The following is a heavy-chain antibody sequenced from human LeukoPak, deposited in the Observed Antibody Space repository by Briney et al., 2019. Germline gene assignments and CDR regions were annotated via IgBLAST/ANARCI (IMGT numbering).Heavy chain of an antibody. J-gene: IGHJ4*02. CDR1: GFTFDDYA. CDR2: ISWNSDNI. V-gene: IGHV3-9*01. CDR3: AKDKTGFFDWLSNFDY. D-gene: IGHD3-9*01. Sequence: GGSLRLSCAASGFTFDDYAMHWVRQAPGKGLEWVSGISWNSDNIGYADSVKGRFTISRDNAKNSLYLQMSSLRAEDTALYYCAKDKTGFFDWLSNFDYWGQGTLVTVSS.